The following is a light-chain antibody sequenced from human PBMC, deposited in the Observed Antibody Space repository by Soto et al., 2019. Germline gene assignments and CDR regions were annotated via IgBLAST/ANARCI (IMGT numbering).Light chain of an antibody. J-gene: IGLJ2*01. Sequence: QLVLTQSPSASASLGASVKLTCTLSSGHSSYAIAWHQQQPEKGPRYLMKVNSDGSHSKGDGISDRFSGSSSGAERYLTISSLQSEDEADYYCQTWGTGIRVFGGGTEVTVL. CDR3: QTWGTGIRV. CDR2: VNSDGSH. V-gene: IGLV4-69*01. CDR1: SGHSSYA.